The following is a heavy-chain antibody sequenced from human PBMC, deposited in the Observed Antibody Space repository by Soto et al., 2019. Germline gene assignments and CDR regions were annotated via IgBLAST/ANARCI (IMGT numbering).Heavy chain of an antibody. CDR1: GGTFSSYT. V-gene: IGHV1-69*08. CDR2: IIPILGIA. CDR3: ARDLDDILTGSPPYYFDY. J-gene: IGHJ4*02. Sequence: QVQLVQSGAEVKKPGSSVKVSCKASGGTFSSYTISWVRQAPGQGLEWMGRIIPILGIANYAQKFQGRVTITADKSTSTAYMELSSLRSEDTAEYYCARDLDDILTGSPPYYFDYWGQGTLVTVSS. D-gene: IGHD3-9*01.